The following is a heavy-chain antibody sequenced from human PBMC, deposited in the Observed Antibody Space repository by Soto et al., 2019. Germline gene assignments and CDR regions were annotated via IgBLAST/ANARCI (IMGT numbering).Heavy chain of an antibody. J-gene: IGHJ3*02. CDR2: IIPIFGTA. CDR3: ARDPRYSYGYRAFDI. V-gene: IGHV1-69*13. CDR1: GGTFSSYA. D-gene: IGHD5-18*01. Sequence: SVKVSCKASGGTFSSYAISWVRQAPGQGLEWMGGIIPIFGTANYAQKFQGRVTITADESTSTAYMELSSLRSEDTAVYYCARDPRYSYGYRAFDIWGQGTVVTVSS.